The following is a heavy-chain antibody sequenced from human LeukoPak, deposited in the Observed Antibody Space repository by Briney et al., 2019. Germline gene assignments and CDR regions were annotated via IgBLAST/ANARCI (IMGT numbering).Heavy chain of an antibody. V-gene: IGHV4-34*01. CDR1: GGSFSGYY. Sequence: PSDTLPLTCAVYGGSFSGYYGGWIPQPPGKGLEWIGEINQSGSTNHNPSRKSRVTISVDTSKNQFSLKLSSVTAADTAVYYCARGSRIAAAGTPFDYWGQGTMVTVSS. D-gene: IGHD6-13*01. CDR3: ARGSRIAAAGTPFDY. J-gene: IGHJ4*02. CDR2: INQSGST.